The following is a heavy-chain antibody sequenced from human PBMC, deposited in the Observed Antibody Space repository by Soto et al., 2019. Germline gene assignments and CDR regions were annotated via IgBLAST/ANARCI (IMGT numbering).Heavy chain of an antibody. CDR2: ISSNGGST. CDR3: VRGYCSGGSCSSSYYYYGMDV. Sequence: GGSLRLSCSASGFTFSSYAMHWVRQAPGKGLEYVSAISSNGGSTYYADSVKGRFTISRDNSKNTLYLQMSSLRAEDTVVYYCVRGYCSGGSCSSSYYYYGMDVWGQGTTVTVSS. J-gene: IGHJ6*02. D-gene: IGHD2-15*01. V-gene: IGHV3-64D*06. CDR1: GFTFSSYA.